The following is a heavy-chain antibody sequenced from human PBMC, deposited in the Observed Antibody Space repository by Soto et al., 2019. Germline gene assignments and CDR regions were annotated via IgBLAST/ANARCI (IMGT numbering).Heavy chain of an antibody. V-gene: IGHV3-23*01. CDR3: AKARPYDFWSGYGYYYYYGMDV. Sequence: GGSLRLSCAASGFTFSNYAMTWVRQAPGKGLEWVSGVTRGGSAYYADSVKGRFTISRDNSKNTVFLQMNSLRAEDTAIYYCAKARPYDFWSGYGYYYYYGMDVWGQGTTVTVSS. CDR1: GFTFSNYA. CDR2: VTRGGSA. J-gene: IGHJ6*02. D-gene: IGHD3-3*01.